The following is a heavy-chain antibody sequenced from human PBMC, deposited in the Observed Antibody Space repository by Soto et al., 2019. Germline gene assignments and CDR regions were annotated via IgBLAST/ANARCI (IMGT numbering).Heavy chain of an antibody. CDR1: GGSISSYF. V-gene: IGHV4-4*07. J-gene: IGHJ5*02. D-gene: IGHD6-19*01. Sequence: SETLSLTCTVSGGSISSYFWSWIRQPAGKGLEWIGRIYTSGSTNYKPSLKRRVTMSVDTSKNEFSLKLSSVTGADTAVYYCARDLGDPIAMAIIATWGQGSRV. CDR3: ARDLGDPIAMAIIAT. CDR2: IYTSGST.